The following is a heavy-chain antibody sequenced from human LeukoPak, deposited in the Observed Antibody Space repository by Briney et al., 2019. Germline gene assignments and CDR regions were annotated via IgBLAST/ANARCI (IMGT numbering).Heavy chain of an antibody. V-gene: IGHV3-23*01. J-gene: IGHJ3*02. CDR1: GFTFSSYA. CDR3: AKAFEGYYYDSSGLDDAFDI. CDR2: ISGSGGST. Sequence: GGSLRLSCAASGFTFSSYAMSWVRQAPGKGLEWVSAISGSGGSTYYADSVKGRFTISRDNSKNTLYLQMNSLRAEDTAVYYCAKAFEGYYYDSSGLDDAFDIWGQGTMVTVSS. D-gene: IGHD3-22*01.